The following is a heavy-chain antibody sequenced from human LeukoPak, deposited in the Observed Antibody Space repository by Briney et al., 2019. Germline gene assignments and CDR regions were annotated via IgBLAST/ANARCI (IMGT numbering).Heavy chain of an antibody. CDR1: GFTFSDYY. Sequence: GGSLRLSCAASGFTFSDYYMSWIRQAPGKGLEWVSYISSSGSTIYYADSVKGRFTISRDNAKNSLYLQMNSLRAEDTAVYYCTRLGRWLQLGYFQHWGQGTLVTVSS. V-gene: IGHV3-11*01. D-gene: IGHD5-24*01. CDR2: ISSSGSTI. CDR3: TRLGRWLQLGYFQH. J-gene: IGHJ1*01.